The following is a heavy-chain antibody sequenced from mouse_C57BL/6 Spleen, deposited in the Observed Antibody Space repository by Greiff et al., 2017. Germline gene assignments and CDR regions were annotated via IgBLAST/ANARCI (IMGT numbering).Heavy chain of an antibody. CDR2: ISSGRSTI. CDR1: GFTFSDYG. CDR3: AYTVVGCFDV. V-gene: IGHV5-17*01. J-gene: IGHJ1*03. Sequence: EVKVVESGGGLVKPGGSLKLSCAASGFTFSDYGMNWVRQAPEKGLEWVAYISSGRSTIYYADTVKGRFTISRDKAKYTLFLQMTSLRSEDTAMYYCAYTVVGCFDVWGTGTTVTVSS. D-gene: IGHD1-1*01.